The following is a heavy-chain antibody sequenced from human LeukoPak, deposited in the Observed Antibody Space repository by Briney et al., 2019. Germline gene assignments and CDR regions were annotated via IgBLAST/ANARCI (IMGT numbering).Heavy chain of an antibody. V-gene: IGHV3-23*01. CDR3: AKATGSYPSNPFDY. CDR2: ISGGGEGT. Sequence: GGSLRLSCAASGFTFSNYAMNWVRQAPGKGLEWVSGISGGGEGTIYADSVKGRFTISRDISKSTLFLQMNSLRVEDTAVYYCAKATGSYPSNPFDYWGQGTLVTVSS. J-gene: IGHJ4*02. CDR1: GFTFSNYA. D-gene: IGHD1-26*01.